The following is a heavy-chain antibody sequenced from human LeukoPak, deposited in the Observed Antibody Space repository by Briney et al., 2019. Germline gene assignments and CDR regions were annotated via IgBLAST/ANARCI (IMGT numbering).Heavy chain of an antibody. V-gene: IGHV4-34*01. CDR2: INHSGST. Sequence: SEILSLTCAVYGGSFSGYYWSWIRQPPGKGLEWIGEINHSGSTNYNPSLKSRVTISVDTSKNQFSLKLSSVTAADTAVYYCARNTRGSDYWGQGTLVTVSS. CDR1: GGSFSGYY. CDR3: ARNTRGSDY. D-gene: IGHD1/OR15-1a*01. J-gene: IGHJ4*02.